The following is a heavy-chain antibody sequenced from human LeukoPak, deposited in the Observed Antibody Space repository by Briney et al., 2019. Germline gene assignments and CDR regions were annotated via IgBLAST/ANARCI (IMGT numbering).Heavy chain of an antibody. V-gene: IGHV3-15*01. CDR3: TTEYCSSTSCYNY. Sequence: GGSLRLSCAASGFTFSNAWMSWVRQAPGKGLEWVGRIKSKTDGGTTDYAAPVKGRFTISGDDSKNTLYLQMNSLKTEDTAVYYCTTEYCSSTSCYNYWGQGTLVTVSS. J-gene: IGHJ4*02. CDR1: GFTFSNAW. D-gene: IGHD2-2*02. CDR2: IKSKTDGGTT.